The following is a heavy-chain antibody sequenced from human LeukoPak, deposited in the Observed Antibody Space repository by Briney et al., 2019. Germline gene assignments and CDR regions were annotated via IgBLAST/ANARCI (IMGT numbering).Heavy chain of an antibody. CDR3: ARDFEQLALDY. Sequence: GGSLRLSCAASGFTVSSNYMSWVRQAPGKGLEWVSVIYSGGSTYYADSVKGRFTISRDNSKNTLYLQMNSLRAEDTAVYYCARDFEQLALDYWGQGTLVTVSS. D-gene: IGHD6-6*01. V-gene: IGHV3-53*01. J-gene: IGHJ4*02. CDR2: IYSGGST. CDR1: GFTVSSNY.